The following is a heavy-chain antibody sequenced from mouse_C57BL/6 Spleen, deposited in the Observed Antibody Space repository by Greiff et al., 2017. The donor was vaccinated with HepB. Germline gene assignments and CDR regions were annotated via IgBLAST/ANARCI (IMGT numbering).Heavy chain of an antibody. D-gene: IGHD1-1*01. CDR2: ISSGGSYT. J-gene: IGHJ3*01. V-gene: IGHV5-6*01. CDR1: GFTFSSYG. Sequence: EVKLMESGGDLVKPGGSLKLSCAASGFTFSSYGMSWVRQTPDKRLEWVATISSGGSYTYYPDSVKGRFTISRDNAKNTLYLQMSSLKSEDTAMYYCARYGSSPAWFAYWGQGTLVTVSA. CDR3: ARYGSSPAWFAY.